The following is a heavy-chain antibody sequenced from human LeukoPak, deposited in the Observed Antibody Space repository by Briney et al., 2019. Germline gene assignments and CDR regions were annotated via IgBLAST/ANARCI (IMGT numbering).Heavy chain of an antibody. CDR2: IYYSGST. V-gene: IGHV4-61*01. CDR1: GGSVSGGSYY. J-gene: IGHJ6*04. D-gene: IGHD6-13*01. CDR3: ARSAAAGYYYGMDV. Sequence: SETLSLTCTVSGGSVSGGSYYWSWIRQPPGKGLEWIGYIYYSGSTNYNPSLKSRVTISVDTSKNQFSLKLSSVTAADTAVYYCARSAAAGYYYGMDVWGKGTTVTVSS.